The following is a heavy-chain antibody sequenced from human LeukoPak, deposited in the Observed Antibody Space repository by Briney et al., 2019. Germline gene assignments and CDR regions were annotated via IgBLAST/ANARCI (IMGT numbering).Heavy chain of an antibody. D-gene: IGHD1-26*01. J-gene: IGHJ4*02. Sequence: PSETLSLTCTVSGGSISGYYWSWIRQPPGKGLEWIGEINHSGSTNYNPSLKSRVTISVDTSKNHFSLKLSSVTAADTAVYYCARGRSPIVGATNRFDYWGQGTLVTVSS. CDR2: INHSGST. CDR3: ARGRSPIVGATNRFDY. CDR1: GGSISGYY. V-gene: IGHV4-34*01.